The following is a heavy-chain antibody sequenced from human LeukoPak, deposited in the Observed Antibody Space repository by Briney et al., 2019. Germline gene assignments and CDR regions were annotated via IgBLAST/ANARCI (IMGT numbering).Heavy chain of an antibody. CDR3: ARGSSSPEYYYYMDV. CDR2: LYYIGTT. Sequence: SETLSLTCTVSGDSISNYYWSWVRQPPGKGLEWVGCLYYIGTTNYNPSLKSRVTISVDVSKNQFSLKLNSVTAADTAVYYCARGSSSPEYYYYMDVWGKGTTVTVSS. CDR1: GDSISNYY. J-gene: IGHJ6*03. V-gene: IGHV4-59*01. D-gene: IGHD6-13*01.